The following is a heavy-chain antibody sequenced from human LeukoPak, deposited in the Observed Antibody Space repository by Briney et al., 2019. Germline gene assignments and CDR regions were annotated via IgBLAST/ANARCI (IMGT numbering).Heavy chain of an antibody. CDR2: ISGSGGNT. J-gene: IGHJ4*02. D-gene: IGHD2-2*01. V-gene: IGHV3-23*01. CDR3: AKTPSYTSWYYFDF. CDR1: GFTFSSYA. Sequence: GGSLRLSCAASGFTFSSYAMSWVRQAPGKGLEWVSGISGSGGNTYYADSVKGRFTISRDNSKNTLYVQMHSLRAEDTAVYYCAKTPSYTSWYYFDFWGQGTLVTVSS.